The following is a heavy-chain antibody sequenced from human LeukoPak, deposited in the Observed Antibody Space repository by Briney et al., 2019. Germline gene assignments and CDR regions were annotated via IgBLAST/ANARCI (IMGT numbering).Heavy chain of an antibody. J-gene: IGHJ4*02. CDR1: GGSISSYY. V-gene: IGHV4-59*08. CDR3: ARLDSSSWYYYFDY. Sequence: PSETLSLTCTVFGGSISSYYWSWIRQPPGKGMESIGYIYYSGSTNYNPSLKSRVTISVDTSKNQFSLKLSSVTAADTAVYYCARLDSSSWYYYFDYWGQGTLVTVSS. CDR2: IYYSGST. D-gene: IGHD6-13*01.